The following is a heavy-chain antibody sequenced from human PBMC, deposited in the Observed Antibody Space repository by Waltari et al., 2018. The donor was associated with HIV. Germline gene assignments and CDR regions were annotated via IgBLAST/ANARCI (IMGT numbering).Heavy chain of an antibody. Sequence: QVQLQQWGAGLLKPSEPLSLTCAVYGGSFSGYYWSWIRQPPGKGLGWIGEINHSGSTNYNPSLKSRVTISVDTSKNQFSLKLSSVTAADTAVYYCASGGYYDSSGYYYRDYWGQGTLVTVSS. D-gene: IGHD3-22*01. V-gene: IGHV4-34*01. CDR1: GGSFSGYY. J-gene: IGHJ4*02. CDR3: ASGGYYDSSGYYYRDY. CDR2: INHSGST.